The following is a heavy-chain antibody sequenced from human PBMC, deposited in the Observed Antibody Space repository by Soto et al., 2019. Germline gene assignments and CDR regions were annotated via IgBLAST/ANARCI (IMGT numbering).Heavy chain of an antibody. CDR1: GFIFSSFT. D-gene: IGHD6-6*01. J-gene: IGHJ4*02. CDR3: AESPSSIAPRFFDY. Sequence: SGGSLRLSCAASGFIFSSFTMTWVRQAPGKGLEWVSTIIGSGGSTYYADSVKGRFTISRDNSKNTLYLQMNSLRAEDTAVYYCAESPSSIAPRFFDYWGQGTLVTVSS. V-gene: IGHV3-23*01. CDR2: IIGSGGST.